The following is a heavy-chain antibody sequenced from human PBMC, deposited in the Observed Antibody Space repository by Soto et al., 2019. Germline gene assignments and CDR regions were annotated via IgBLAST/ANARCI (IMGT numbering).Heavy chain of an antibody. CDR2: IYYSGST. Sequence: SETLSLTCTVSGDSISSSTYFWGWVRQPPGKGLEWTGSIYYSGSTYYNPSLKSRVTISVDTSKNHFSLKLSSVTAADTAVYYCARHLGEGYFDYWGQGTLVTVSS. CDR3: ARHLGEGYFDY. V-gene: IGHV4-39*01. J-gene: IGHJ4*02. CDR1: GDSISSSTYF.